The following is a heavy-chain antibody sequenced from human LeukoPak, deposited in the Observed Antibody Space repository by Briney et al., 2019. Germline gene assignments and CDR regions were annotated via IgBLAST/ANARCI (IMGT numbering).Heavy chain of an antibody. J-gene: IGHJ4*02. CDR3: AVPTPRYCSSTSCYFDY. CDR2: IIPIFGTA. CDR1: GGTFSSYA. Sequence: SVKVSCKASGGTFSSYAISWVRQAPGQGLEWMGGIIPIFGTADYAQKFQGRVTITADESTSTAYMELSSLRSEDTAVYYCAVPTPRYCSSTSCYFDYWGQGTLVTVSS. V-gene: IGHV1-69*13. D-gene: IGHD2-2*01.